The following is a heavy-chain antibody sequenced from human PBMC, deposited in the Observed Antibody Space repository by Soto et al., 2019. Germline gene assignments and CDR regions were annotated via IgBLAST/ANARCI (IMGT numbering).Heavy chain of an antibody. CDR3: ARPHLRGDSGYDSAGEFDD. Sequence: ASVKVSCKASGYTFTGYYMHWVRQAPGQGLEWMGWINPNSGGTHYAQKFQGWVTMTSDTSISTAYMELSRLRSDDTAVYYCARPHLRGDSGYDSAGEFDDWGQGTLVTVSS. V-gene: IGHV1-2*04. CDR2: INPNSGGT. CDR1: GYTFTGYY. J-gene: IGHJ4*02. D-gene: IGHD5-12*01.